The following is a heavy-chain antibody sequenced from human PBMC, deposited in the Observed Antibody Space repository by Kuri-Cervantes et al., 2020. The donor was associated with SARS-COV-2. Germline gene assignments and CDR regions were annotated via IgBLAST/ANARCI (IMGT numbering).Heavy chain of an antibody. D-gene: IGHD3-10*01. Sequence: SETLSLTCTASGGTISSYYWSSIRQPPGKGLEWIGYIYYSGSTNYNPSIKSRVTIAVDTSKNQFSLKLSSVTAADTAVYYCARGPPLFPALMVRGVIYDYWGQGTLVTVSS. CDR2: IYYSGST. J-gene: IGHJ4*02. V-gene: IGHV4-59*12. CDR1: GGTISSYY. CDR3: ARGPPLFPALMVRGVIYDY.